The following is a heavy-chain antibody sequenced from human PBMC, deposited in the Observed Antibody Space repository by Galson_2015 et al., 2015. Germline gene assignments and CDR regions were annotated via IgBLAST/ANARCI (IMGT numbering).Heavy chain of an antibody. D-gene: IGHD6-13*01. CDR2: ISYGGSNK. CDR3: AKDINIVAAADPFDF. J-gene: IGHJ4*01. Sequence: SLRLSCAASGFTFSDSAMNWVRQAPGKGLEWVTVISYGGSNKYYADSVKGRFTISRDNSKNTLYLQMNSLRTEDTALYYCAKDINIVAAADPFDFWGQGTLVTVSS. V-gene: IGHV3-30-3*01. CDR1: GFTFSDSA.